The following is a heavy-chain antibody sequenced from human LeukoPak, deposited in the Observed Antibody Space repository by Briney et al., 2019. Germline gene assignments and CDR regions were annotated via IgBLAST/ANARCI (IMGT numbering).Heavy chain of an antibody. J-gene: IGHJ4*02. V-gene: IGHV1-69*05. CDR3: AREERGDGYNYDHFDY. D-gene: IGHD5-24*01. CDR2: IIPIFGTA. CDR1: GGTFRSYA. Sequence: ASVKVSCQASGGTFRSYASRGVGQAPGQGLEWMEGIIPIFGTANYAQKFQGRVTITTDESTSTAYMELSSLRSEDTAVYYCAREERGDGYNYDHFDYWGQGTLVTVSS.